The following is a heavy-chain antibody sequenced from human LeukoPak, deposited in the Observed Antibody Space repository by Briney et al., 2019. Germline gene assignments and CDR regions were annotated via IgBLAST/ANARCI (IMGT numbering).Heavy chain of an antibody. Sequence: PGGSLRLSCGASGFTFSSYAMSWFRQAPGKGPEWVSAISGSGGSTYYADSVKGRFTISRDNSKNTLHLQMNSLRAEDTAVYYCGKKPRSFDPWGQGTLVTVSS. V-gene: IGHV3-23*01. J-gene: IGHJ5*02. CDR3: GKKPRSFDP. CDR1: GFTFSSYA. CDR2: ISGSGGST.